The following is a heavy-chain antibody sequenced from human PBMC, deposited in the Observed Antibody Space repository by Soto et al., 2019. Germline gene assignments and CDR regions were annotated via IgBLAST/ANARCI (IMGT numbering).Heavy chain of an antibody. Sequence: SETLSLTCTVSGGSITSYYWTWIRQPPGKGLEWIGYIPYGGSTNYNPSLKSRVTMSIDTSKNQFSLKLSSVTAADTAVYYCARGVGATHFDYWDQGTLVTVSS. J-gene: IGHJ4*02. CDR2: IPYGGST. CDR1: GGSITSYY. CDR3: ARGVGATHFDY. V-gene: IGHV4-59*01. D-gene: IGHD1-26*01.